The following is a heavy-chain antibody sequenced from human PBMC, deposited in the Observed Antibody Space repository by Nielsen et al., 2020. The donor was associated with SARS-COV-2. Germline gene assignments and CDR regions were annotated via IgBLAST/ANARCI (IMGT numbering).Heavy chain of an antibody. J-gene: IGHJ4*02. V-gene: IGHV3-20*04. CDR2: INWNGGST. D-gene: IGHD3-3*01. CDR3: ASSAAYYDFWSGYYSY. CDR1: GFTFDDYG. Sequence: GESLKISCAASGFTFDDYGMSWVRQAPGKGLEWVSGINWNGGSTGYADSVKGRFTISRDNAKNSLYLQMNSLRAEDTAFYYCASSAAYYDFWSGYYSYWGQGTLVTVSS.